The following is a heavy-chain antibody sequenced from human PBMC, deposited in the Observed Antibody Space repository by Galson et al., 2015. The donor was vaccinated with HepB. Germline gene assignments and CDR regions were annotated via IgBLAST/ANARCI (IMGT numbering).Heavy chain of an antibody. CDR3: AKGPYYYGSGEDWFDP. Sequence: SLRLSCAASGFTFSSYAMSWVRQAPGKGLEWVSAISGSGGSTYYADSVKGRFTISRDNSKNTLYLQMNSLRAEDTAVYYCAKGPYYYGSGEDWFDPWGQGTLVTVSS. V-gene: IGHV3-23*01. CDR2: ISGSGGST. J-gene: IGHJ5*02. CDR1: GFTFSSYA. D-gene: IGHD3-10*01.